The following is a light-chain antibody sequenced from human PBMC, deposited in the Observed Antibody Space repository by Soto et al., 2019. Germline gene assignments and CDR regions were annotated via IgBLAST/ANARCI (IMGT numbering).Light chain of an antibody. V-gene: IGKV2-28*01. CDR3: MQALQSPYT. J-gene: IGKJ2*01. Sequence: DIVMTQSPLSLPVTPGEPASISCRSSQSLLHXXXXXXLDWYLQKPGQSPQLLISLGSNRASGVPARFSGSGSATDFTLNIARVEAEDFGVYYCMQALQSPYTFGQGTKLEIK. CDR2: LGS. CDR1: QSLLHXXXXXX.